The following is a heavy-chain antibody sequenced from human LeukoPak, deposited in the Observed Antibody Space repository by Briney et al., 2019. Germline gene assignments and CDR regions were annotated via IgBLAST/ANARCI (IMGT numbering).Heavy chain of an antibody. CDR2: IDSSGSTI. V-gene: IGHV3-48*03. CDR3: ARGRCSSAFAFLDY. D-gene: IGHD6-6*01. CDR1: GFTFSSYG. J-gene: IGHJ4*02. Sequence: GGSLRLSCAASGFTFSSYGMNWVRQAPGKGLEWVSYIDSSGSTIYNADSVKGRFTISRDNAKNSLYLQMNSLRAEDTAVYYCARGRCSSAFAFLDYWGPGTLVTISS.